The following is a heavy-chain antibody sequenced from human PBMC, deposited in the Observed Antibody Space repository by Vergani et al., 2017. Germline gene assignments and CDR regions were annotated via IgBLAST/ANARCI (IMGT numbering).Heavy chain of an antibody. V-gene: IGHV4-61*02. CDR3: ARAAAAALDY. Sequence: QVQLQESGPGLVKPSQTLSLTCTVSGGSISSGSYYWSWIRQPAGKGLEWIGRISTSGSTNYNPSLKSRVTISLDTSKNQFSLKLNSLTAADTAVYYCARAAAAALDYWGQGTLVTVS. J-gene: IGHJ4*02. CDR1: GGSISSGSYY. D-gene: IGHD6-13*01. CDR2: ISTSGST.